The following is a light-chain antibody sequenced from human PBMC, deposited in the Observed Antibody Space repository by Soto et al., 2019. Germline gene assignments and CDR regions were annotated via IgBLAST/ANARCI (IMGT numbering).Light chain of an antibody. CDR3: SSYAGSNNLV. V-gene: IGLV2-8*01. CDR2: EVS. J-gene: IGLJ2*01. CDR1: SSDVGAYNY. Sequence: QSVLTQPPSASGSPGQSVTISCTGTSSDVGAYNYVSWYQQHPGKAPKLMIYEVSNRPSGVPDRISGSKSGNTASLTVSGLQAEDEADYYCSSYAGSNNLVFGGGTQLTVL.